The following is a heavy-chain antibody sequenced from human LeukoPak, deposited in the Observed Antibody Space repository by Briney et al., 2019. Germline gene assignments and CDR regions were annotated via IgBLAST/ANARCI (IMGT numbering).Heavy chain of an antibody. J-gene: IGHJ4*02. CDR2: ITSGSSFI. Sequence: GGSLRLSCAASGFSFSTFWMHWVRQAPGKGLEWVSSITSGSSFIHYADSLKGRFTISRDNAKNSLYLQMNSLRAEDTAVYYCARGQFCGGDCFYFDYWGQGTLVTVSS. CDR1: GFSFSTFW. V-gene: IGHV3-21*01. D-gene: IGHD2-21*01. CDR3: ARGQFCGGDCFYFDY.